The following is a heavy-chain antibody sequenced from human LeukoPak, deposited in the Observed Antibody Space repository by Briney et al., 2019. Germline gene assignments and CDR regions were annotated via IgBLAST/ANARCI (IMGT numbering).Heavy chain of an antibody. CDR1: GFTFTSSA. Sequence: ASVKVPCKASGFTFTSSAMQWVRQARGQRHEWIGWIVVSSGNTNYAQKFQERVTITRDMSTSTAYMELSSLRSEDTAVYYCAASPAAADSGSYFGPRYXGQGTLVTVSX. D-gene: IGHD1-26*01. J-gene: IGHJ4*02. V-gene: IGHV1-58*02. CDR2: IVVSSGNT. CDR3: AASPAAADSGSYFGPRY.